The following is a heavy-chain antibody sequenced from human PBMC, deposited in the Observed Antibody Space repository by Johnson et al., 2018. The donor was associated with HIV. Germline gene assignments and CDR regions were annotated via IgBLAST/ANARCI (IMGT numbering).Heavy chain of an antibody. CDR3: AKDERAAAGTRGLDAFDI. V-gene: IGHV3-30-3*01. CDR2: ISYDGSNK. Sequence: QMLLVESGGGVVQPGRSLSLSCAASGFTFSSYAMHWVRQAPGKGLEWVAVISYDGSNKYYGDSVKGRFTISRDNPKNTLYLQMNSLRVEDTAVYYCAKDERAAAGTRGLDAFDIWGQGTMVTVSS. J-gene: IGHJ3*02. D-gene: IGHD6-13*01. CDR1: GFTFSSYA.